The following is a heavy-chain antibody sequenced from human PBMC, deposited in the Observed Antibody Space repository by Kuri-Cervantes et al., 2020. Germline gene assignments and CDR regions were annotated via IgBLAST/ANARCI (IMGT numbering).Heavy chain of an antibody. Sequence: SETLSLTCTVSGGSISSGSYYWSWIRQPAGKGLEWIGRIYTSGSTNYNPSLKSRVTISVDTSKNQFSLKLSSVTAADTAVYYCARGLVRMDVWGQGTTVTVSS. D-gene: IGHD4/OR15-4a*01. V-gene: IGHV4-61*02. J-gene: IGHJ6*02. CDR3: ARGLVRMDV. CDR2: IYTSGST. CDR1: GGSISSGSYY.